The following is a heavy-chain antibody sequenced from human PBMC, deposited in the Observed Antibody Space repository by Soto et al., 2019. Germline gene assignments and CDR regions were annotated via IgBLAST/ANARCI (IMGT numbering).Heavy chain of an antibody. CDR1: GFTFSTYW. D-gene: IGHD3-10*01. J-gene: IGHJ4*02. CDR3: AKDPYYGSGSHPPDY. Sequence: GGSLRLSCAASGFTFSTYWMHWIRQVPGKGLEWVSRINSDASHTYYADSVKGRFTISRDNSKNTLYLQMNSLRAEDTAVYYCAKDPYYGSGSHPPDYWGQGTLVTVSS. CDR2: INSDASHT. V-gene: IGHV3-74*01.